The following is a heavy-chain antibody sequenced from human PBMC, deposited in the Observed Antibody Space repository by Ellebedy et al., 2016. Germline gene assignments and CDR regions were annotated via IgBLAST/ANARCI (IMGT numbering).Heavy chain of an antibody. CDR1: GGTFSSYA. CDR3: ARATSIAARFDY. D-gene: IGHD6-6*01. J-gene: IGHJ4*02. V-gene: IGHV1-69*13. CDR2: IIPIFGTA. Sequence: SVKVSCXASGGTFSSYAISWVRQAPGQGLEWMGGIIPIFGTANYAQKFQGRVTITADESTSTAYMELSSLRSEDTAVYYCARATSIAARFDYWGQGTLVTVSS.